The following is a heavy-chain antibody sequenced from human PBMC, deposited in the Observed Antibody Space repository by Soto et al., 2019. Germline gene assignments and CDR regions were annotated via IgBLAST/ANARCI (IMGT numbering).Heavy chain of an antibody. V-gene: IGHV1-69*13. Sequence: SVKFSCKTSGYSFTSYNIHWVRQAPGRGLERMGGIIPIFGAANSAQKFQSRVTITADESTSTAYMELSSLRSDDAAVYYCARDPITMVRGVISPFDPWGQATRVTAS. CDR1: GYSFTSYN. D-gene: IGHD3-10*01. J-gene: IGHJ5*02. CDR2: IIPIFGAA. CDR3: ARDPITMVRGVISPFDP.